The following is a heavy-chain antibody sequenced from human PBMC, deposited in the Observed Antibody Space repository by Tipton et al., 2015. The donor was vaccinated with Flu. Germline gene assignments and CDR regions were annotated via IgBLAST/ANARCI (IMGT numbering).Heavy chain of an antibody. CDR2: IYYTGST. CDR3: ARDNFVVPGAMVY. Sequence: TLSLTCTVSGGSISSYYWSWIRQPPGKGLEWIGYIYYTGSTNYNPSLKSRVTISGDMSKNQFSLKMSSVTAADTAVYYCARDNFVVPGAMVYWGQGTLVTVSS. CDR1: GGSISSYY. V-gene: IGHV4-59*01. D-gene: IGHD2-2*01. J-gene: IGHJ4*02.